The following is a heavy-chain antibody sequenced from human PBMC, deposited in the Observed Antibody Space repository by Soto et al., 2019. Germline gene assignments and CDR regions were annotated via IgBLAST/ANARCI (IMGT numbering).Heavy chain of an antibody. CDR2: IIPIFGTA. CDR1: GGTFSSYA. D-gene: IGHD3-3*01. V-gene: IGHV1-69*06. J-gene: IGHJ4*02. Sequence: SVKVSCKASGGTFSSYAISWVRQAPGQGLEWMGGIIPIFGTANYAQKFQGRVTITADKSTSTAYMELSSLRSEDTAVYYCASFSGVGDGYNYYFDYWGQGTLVTVSS. CDR3: ASFSGVGDGYNYYFDY.